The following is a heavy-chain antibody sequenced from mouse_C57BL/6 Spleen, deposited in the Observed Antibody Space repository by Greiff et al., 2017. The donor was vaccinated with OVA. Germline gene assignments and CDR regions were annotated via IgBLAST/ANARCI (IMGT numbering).Heavy chain of an antibody. CDR2: IDPSDSYT. CDR1: GYTFTSYW. Sequence: VQLQQPGAELVMPGASVKLSCKASGYTFTSYWMHWVKQRPGQGLEWIGEIDPSDSYTNYNQKFKGKSTLTVDKSSSTAYMQLSSLTSEDSAVYYCARSGYYGSRTGWYFDVWGTGTTVTVSS. CDR3: ARSGYYGSRTGWYFDV. V-gene: IGHV1-69*01. J-gene: IGHJ1*03. D-gene: IGHD1-1*01.